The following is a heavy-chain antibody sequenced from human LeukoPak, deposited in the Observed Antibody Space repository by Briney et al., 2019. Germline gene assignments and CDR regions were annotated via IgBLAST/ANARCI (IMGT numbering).Heavy chain of an antibody. CDR2: INPNNGDT. D-gene: IGHD4-23*01. CDR1: GYTFTGYY. Sequence: ASVKVSCKASGYTFTGYYMHWVRQAPGQGLEWMGWINPNNGDTNFAQKFEDRVTMTRDTYITTVYMELSRLTSGDTAVYFCARNQVMGWQLAPFDYWGQGAMVIVSS. CDR3: ARNQVMGWQLAPFDY. V-gene: IGHV1-2*02. J-gene: IGHJ4*02.